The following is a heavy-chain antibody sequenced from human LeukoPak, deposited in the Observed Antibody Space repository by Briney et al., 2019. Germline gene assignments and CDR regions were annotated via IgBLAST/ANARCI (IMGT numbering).Heavy chain of an antibody. Sequence: GGSLRLSCAAPGFTFSSYAMSWGRQAPGKGLEWGSAISGSGGSTYYADSVKGRFTISRDNAKNSLYLQMNSLRAEDTAVYYCARVVVAATFDYWGQGTLVTVSS. J-gene: IGHJ4*02. CDR2: ISGSGGST. V-gene: IGHV3-23*01. CDR1: GFTFSSYA. D-gene: IGHD2-15*01. CDR3: ARVVVAATFDY.